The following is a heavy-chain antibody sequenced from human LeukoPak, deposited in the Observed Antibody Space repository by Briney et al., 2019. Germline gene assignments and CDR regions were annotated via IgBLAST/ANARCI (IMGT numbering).Heavy chain of an antibody. Sequence: ASVKVSCKASGYTFTSYYMHWVRQAPGQGLEWMGIINPSGGSTSYAQKFQGRVTMTRDMSTSTVYMELSSLRSEDTAVYYCAREPVLYLCGGDCYSVWGQGTLVTVSS. CDR1: GYTFTSYY. J-gene: IGHJ4*02. D-gene: IGHD2-21*02. CDR2: INPSGGST. V-gene: IGHV1-46*01. CDR3: AREPVLYLCGGDCYSV.